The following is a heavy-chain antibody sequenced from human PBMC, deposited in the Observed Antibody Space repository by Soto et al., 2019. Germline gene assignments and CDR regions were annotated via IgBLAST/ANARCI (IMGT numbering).Heavy chain of an antibody. D-gene: IGHD6-19*01. J-gene: IGHJ3*01. CDR1: GYSFTSYW. CDR3: ATGLAVAGTRRVFDV. Sequence: GESLKISGKGSGYSFTSYWIGWVRQMPGKGLEWMGIIYPGDSDTRYSPSFQGQVTISADKSISTAYLQWSSLKASDTAMYYCATGLAVAGTRRVFDVWGRGTMVTVSS. V-gene: IGHV5-51*01. CDR2: IYPGDSDT.